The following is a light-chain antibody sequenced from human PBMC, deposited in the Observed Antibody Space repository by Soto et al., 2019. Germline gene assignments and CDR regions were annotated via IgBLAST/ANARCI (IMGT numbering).Light chain of an antibody. CDR1: QSVSSN. CDR2: GAS. V-gene: IGKV3-15*01. CDR3: LQYNGYYRT. J-gene: IGKJ1*01. Sequence: IVMTQSPATLSVSPGERATLSGRASQSVSSNLAWYQQKPGQAPRLLIYGASTRATGIPARFSGSGSGTEFTLTISSLQSDDFATYYCLQYNGYYRTFGQGTKVDIK.